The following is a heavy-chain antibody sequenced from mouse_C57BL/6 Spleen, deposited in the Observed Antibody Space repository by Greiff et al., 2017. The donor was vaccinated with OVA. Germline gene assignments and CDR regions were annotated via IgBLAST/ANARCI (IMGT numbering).Heavy chain of an antibody. J-gene: IGHJ2*01. Sequence: EVQLVESGPGLVKPSQSLSLTCSVTGYSITSGYYWNWIRQFPGNKLEWMGYISYDGSNNYNPSLKNRISITRDTSKNQFFLKLNSVTTEDTATYYCARGGYYDYDGSFDYWGQGTTLTVSS. V-gene: IGHV3-6*01. CDR2: ISYDGSN. D-gene: IGHD2-4*01. CDR1: GYSITSGYY. CDR3: ARGGYYDYDGSFDY.